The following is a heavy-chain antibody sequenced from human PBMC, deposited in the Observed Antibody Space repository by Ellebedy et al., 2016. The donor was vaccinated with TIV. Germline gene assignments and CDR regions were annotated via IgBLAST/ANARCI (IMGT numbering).Heavy chain of an antibody. Sequence: GESLKISCAASGFTFSRYWMHWVRQAPGNGLVWVPRLDYEGSTTKYEDSVRGRFTISRDNAKNTLYLQMSSLRAEDTAVYYCARDYGESVYGMDVWGQGTTATVSS. D-gene: IGHD4-17*01. J-gene: IGHJ6*02. V-gene: IGHV3-74*03. CDR3: ARDYGESVYGMDV. CDR1: GFTFSRYW. CDR2: LDYEGSTT.